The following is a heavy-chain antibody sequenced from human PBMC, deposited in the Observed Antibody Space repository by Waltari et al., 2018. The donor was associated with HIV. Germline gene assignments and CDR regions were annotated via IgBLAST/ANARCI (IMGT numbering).Heavy chain of an antibody. Sequence: QVQLQESSQGLVKPSGSLSLTCDVSGGSVNSNNWWTWVRQSPGNGLEWIGEVHHSGKTTYNPSLKSRVSMSVDKSKNEFSLKVTSVTAADTAVYYCARLNRLEGGQWAKEYFDLWGRGTLVAVSS. CDR3: ARLNRLEGGQWAKEYFDL. CDR1: GGSVNSNNW. CDR2: VHHSGKT. D-gene: IGHD6-19*01. V-gene: IGHV4-4*02. J-gene: IGHJ2*01.